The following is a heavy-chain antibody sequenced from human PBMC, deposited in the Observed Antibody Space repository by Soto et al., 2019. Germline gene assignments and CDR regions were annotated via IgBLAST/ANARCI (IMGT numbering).Heavy chain of an antibody. J-gene: IGHJ6*01. CDR3: ASQDNLVAPAPRGMDV. Sequence: QVQLVQSGAEVKKPGSSVKVSCKASGDSFSTYTFSWVRQAPGQGLEWMGRIIPIVGKTNYAQKFQGRVPITADKSTSTAYMELSSLRSEDTAVYYCASQDNLVAPAPRGMDVWGQGTTVTVSS. V-gene: IGHV1-69*02. CDR2: IIPIVGKT. CDR1: GDSFSTYT. D-gene: IGHD2-15*01.